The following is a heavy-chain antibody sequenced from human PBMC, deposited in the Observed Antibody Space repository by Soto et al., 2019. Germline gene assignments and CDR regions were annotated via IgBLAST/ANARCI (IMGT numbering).Heavy chain of an antibody. J-gene: IGHJ5*01. CDR3: ARDILSGGAYPDS. CDR2: ISSGSSYI. D-gene: IGHD3-10*01. Sequence: GGSLRLSCAASGFTFSSYTMNWVRQAPGKGLEWVSSISSGSSYIYYAGSVKGRFSISSDNAKNSLFLQMNSLRAEDTAVYYCARDILSGGAYPDSWGQGTKVTVSS. CDR1: GFTFSSYT. V-gene: IGHV3-21*01.